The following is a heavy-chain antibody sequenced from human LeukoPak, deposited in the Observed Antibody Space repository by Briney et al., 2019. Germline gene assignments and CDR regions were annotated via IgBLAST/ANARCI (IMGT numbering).Heavy chain of an antibody. CDR2: ISGSSNYI. D-gene: IGHD2-15*01. CDR1: GFTFSTSN. V-gene: IGHV3-21*06. J-gene: IGHJ4*02. CDR3: ARGGDLGSCSGGSCYSVDY. Sequence: GGSLRLSCAASGFTFSTSNMNWVRQAPGKGLEWVSFISGSSNYIYYADSVKGRFTISRDNSKNTLYLQVNSLKPEDTAVYYCARGGDLGSCSGGSCYSVDYWGQGTLVTVSS.